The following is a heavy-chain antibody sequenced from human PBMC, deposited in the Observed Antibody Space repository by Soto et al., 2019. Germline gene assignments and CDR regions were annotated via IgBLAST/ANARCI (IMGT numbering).Heavy chain of an antibody. J-gene: IGHJ4*02. D-gene: IGHD3-22*01. CDR3: VGSGYSPFDY. CDR1: GGSISSSSYY. CDR2: LYYSGST. Sequence: SETLSLTCTVSGGSISSSSYYWGWNRQPPGKGLEWIGSLYYSGSTYYNPSLKSRVTIFVDTSKNQFSLKLSSVTAADTAVYYCVGSGYSPFDYWRQGTLVTVSS. V-gene: IGHV4-39*01.